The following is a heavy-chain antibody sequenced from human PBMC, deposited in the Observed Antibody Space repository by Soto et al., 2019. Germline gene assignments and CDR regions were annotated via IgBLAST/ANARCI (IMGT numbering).Heavy chain of an antibody. CDR3: ARAVDSHFDY. CDR1: GFTFRQFA. V-gene: IGHV3-23*01. J-gene: IGHJ4*02. CDR2: FTVDGNT. Sequence: GGSLRLSCVASGFTFRQFAMAWIRQAPGMGLEWVSSFTVDGNTYYADSVKGRFTISRENAKNSLYLQMNSLRAEDTAVYYCARAVDSHFDYWGQGTLVTVSS.